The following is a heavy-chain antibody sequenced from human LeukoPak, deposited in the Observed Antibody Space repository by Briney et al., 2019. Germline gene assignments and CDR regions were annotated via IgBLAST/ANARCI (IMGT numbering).Heavy chain of an antibody. CDR2: ISGSGGST. D-gene: IGHD3-22*01. V-gene: IGHV3-23*01. Sequence: GGSLRLSCAASGFTFSSYAMSWVRQAPGKGLEWVSAISGSGGSTYYADSVKGRFTISRDNSKNTLYLQMISLRAEDTAVYYCAKGEYYYDSSGSYFDYWGQGTLVTVSS. CDR3: AKGEYYYDSSGSYFDY. CDR1: GFTFSSYA. J-gene: IGHJ4*02.